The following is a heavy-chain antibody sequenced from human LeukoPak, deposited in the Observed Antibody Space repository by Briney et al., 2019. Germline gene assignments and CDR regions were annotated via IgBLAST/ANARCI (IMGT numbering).Heavy chain of an antibody. CDR1: GFTFSSYW. V-gene: IGHV3-23*01. CDR2: ISGSGGST. CDR3: AKAYYYDSSGYYYYYYYMDV. D-gene: IGHD3-22*01. J-gene: IGHJ6*03. Sequence: GGSLRLSCAASGFTFSSYWMSWVRQAPGKGLEWVSAISGSGGSTYYADSVKGRFTISRDNSKNTLYLQMNSLRAEDTAVYYCAKAYYYDSSGYYYYYYYMDVWGKGTTVTVSS.